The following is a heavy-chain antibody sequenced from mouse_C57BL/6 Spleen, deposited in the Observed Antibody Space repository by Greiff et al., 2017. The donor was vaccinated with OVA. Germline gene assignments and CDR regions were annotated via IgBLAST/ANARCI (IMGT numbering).Heavy chain of an antibody. CDR2: ISSGGSYT. CDR3: AREGITTVVYFDY. D-gene: IGHD1-1*01. J-gene: IGHJ2*01. V-gene: IGHV5-6*01. Sequence: EVQRVESGGDLVKPGGSLKLSCAASGFTFSSYGMSWVRQTPDKRLEWVATISSGGSYTYYPDSVKGRFTISRDNAKNTLYLQMSSLKSEDTAMYYCAREGITTVVYFDYWGQGTTLTVSS. CDR1: GFTFSSYG.